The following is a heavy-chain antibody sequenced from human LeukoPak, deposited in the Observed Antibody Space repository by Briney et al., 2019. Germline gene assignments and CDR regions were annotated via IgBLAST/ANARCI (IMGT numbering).Heavy chain of an antibody. CDR3: ARDRDGGFAFDI. CDR2: IMPNGETR. CDR1: GFSFSNYV. Sequence: GGSLRLFCAASGFSFSNYVMHWVRQAPGKGLEYVSAIMPNGETRGYANSMKGRFTISRDNSKNTLYLQMGSLRAEDMAIYYCARDRDGGFAFDIWGQGTLVTVSS. D-gene: IGHD2-15*01. V-gene: IGHV3-64*01. J-gene: IGHJ3*02.